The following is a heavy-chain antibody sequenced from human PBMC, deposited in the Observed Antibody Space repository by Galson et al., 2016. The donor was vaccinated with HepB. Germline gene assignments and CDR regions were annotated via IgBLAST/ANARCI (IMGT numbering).Heavy chain of an antibody. CDR1: GASIRNSVYY. D-gene: IGHD1-26*01. CDR2: VFYSGTT. CDR3: ARRGGSVGATSFHL. V-gene: IGHV4-39*01. Sequence: ETLSLTCSVSGASIRNSVYYWGWIRQPPGKGLEWIGSVFYSGTTYYNPSLKSRLTISVATSKNQFSLKLTSVTAADTSVYYCARRGGSVGATSFHLWGQGTLVLVSS. J-gene: IGHJ4*02.